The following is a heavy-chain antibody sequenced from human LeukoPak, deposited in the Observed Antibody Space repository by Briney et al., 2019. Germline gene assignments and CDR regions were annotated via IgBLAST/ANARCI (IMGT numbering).Heavy chain of an antibody. CDR3: AKVPYYYDSSGYYSHFDY. V-gene: IGHV3-23*01. D-gene: IGHD3-22*01. CDR2: ISGSGGST. J-gene: IGHJ4*02. CDR1: GFTFSSYA. Sequence: GGSLRLSCAASGFTFSSYAMSWVRQAPGKGLEWVSAISGSGGSTYYADSVKGRFTTSRDNSKNTLYLQMNSLRAEDTAVYYCAKVPYYYDSSGYYSHFDYWGQGTLVTVSS.